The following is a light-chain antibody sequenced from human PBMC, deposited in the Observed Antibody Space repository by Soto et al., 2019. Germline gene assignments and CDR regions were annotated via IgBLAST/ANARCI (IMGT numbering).Light chain of an antibody. J-gene: IGKJ4*01. V-gene: IGKV3-11*01. Sequence: EIVLTQSPATLSLSPGDRATLSCRPSQTVSSYLAWYQQKPGQAPRLLIYDASSRATGIPARFSGSGSGTDFTLTITSLEPEDFAVYYCQQRSDWPSTFGGGTKV. CDR3: QQRSDWPST. CDR1: QTVSSY. CDR2: DAS.